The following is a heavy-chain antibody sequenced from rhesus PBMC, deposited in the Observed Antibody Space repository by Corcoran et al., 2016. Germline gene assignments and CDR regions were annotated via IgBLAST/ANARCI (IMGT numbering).Heavy chain of an antibody. D-gene: IGHD4-23*01. CDR1: GGSISSNY. CDR3: ARDPPYSNYFDY. Sequence: QLQLQESGPGLVKPSETLSLTCAVSGGSISSNYWSWIRQPPGKGLEWIGRISGSGGRTDYNPSLKSRDTISTDASKNQLSLKLSSVTAADAAVYYCARDPPYSNYFDYWGQGVLVTVSS. CDR2: ISGSGGRT. V-gene: IGHV4-173*01. J-gene: IGHJ4*01.